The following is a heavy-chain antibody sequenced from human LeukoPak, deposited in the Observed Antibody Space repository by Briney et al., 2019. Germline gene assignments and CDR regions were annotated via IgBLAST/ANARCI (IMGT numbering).Heavy chain of an antibody. Sequence: PGGSLRLSCAASGFTFSSYAMSWVRQAPGKGLEWVSAISGSGGSTYYADSVKGRFTISRDNSKNTLYLQMNSLRAEDTAVYYCTGYCSSTSCYRGFDYWGQGTLVTVSS. V-gene: IGHV3-23*01. J-gene: IGHJ4*02. CDR2: ISGSGGST. D-gene: IGHD2-2*02. CDR3: TGYCSSTSCYRGFDY. CDR1: GFTFSSYA.